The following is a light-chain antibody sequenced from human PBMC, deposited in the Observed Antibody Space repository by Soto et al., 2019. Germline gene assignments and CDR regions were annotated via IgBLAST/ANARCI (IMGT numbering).Light chain of an antibody. J-gene: IGKJ1*01. V-gene: IGKV3-11*01. Sequence: IVLTQSPATLSLSPVERATLSCIASQSLSSYLAWYQQKPGQAPRLLIYDASNRATGIPARFSGSGSGTEFTLTISSLKSEDFAVYYCQQYNNWHTWTFGHGTKVDIK. CDR2: DAS. CDR3: QQYNNWHTWT. CDR1: QSLSSY.